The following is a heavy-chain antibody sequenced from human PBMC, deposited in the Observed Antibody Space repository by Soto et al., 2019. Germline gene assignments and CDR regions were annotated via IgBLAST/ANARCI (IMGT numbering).Heavy chain of an antibody. J-gene: IGHJ4*02. CDR1: GFTLSDYY. D-gene: IGHD3-22*01. Sequence: VQLVESGGGLVKPGGSLRLSCAASGFTLSDYYMTWIRQAPGKGLEWVSDISISGTTIHYADSVRGRFTISRDNAKNSLWLQMNILRAEDTAVYYCARFRGDGYYYFWGQGTLVTVSS. CDR2: ISISGTTI. V-gene: IGHV3-11*01. CDR3: ARFRGDGYYYF.